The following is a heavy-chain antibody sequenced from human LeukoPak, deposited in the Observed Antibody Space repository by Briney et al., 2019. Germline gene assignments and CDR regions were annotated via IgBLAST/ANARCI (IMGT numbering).Heavy chain of an antibody. V-gene: IGHV3-21*04. J-gene: IGHJ4*02. Sequence: GGSLRLSCAASGFTFSSYSMNWVRQAPGKGLEWVSSISSSSSYIYYADSVKGRFTISRDNAKNSLYLQMNSLRADDTAVYYCAKDTDITVAGPYFDYWGQGTLVTVSS. D-gene: IGHD6-19*01. CDR1: GFTFSSYS. CDR3: AKDTDITVAGPYFDY. CDR2: ISSSSSYI.